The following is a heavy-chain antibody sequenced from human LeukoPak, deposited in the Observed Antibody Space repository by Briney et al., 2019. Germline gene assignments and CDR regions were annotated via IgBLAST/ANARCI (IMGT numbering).Heavy chain of an antibody. CDR2: IYFSGST. CDR3: ARGHVVVVPAAIGRLMTGGDY. J-gene: IGHJ4*02. D-gene: IGHD2-2*01. V-gene: IGHV4-39*07. Sequence: PSETLSLTCTVSGGSISISSYYWGWIRQPPGKGLEWIGSIYFSGSTYYNPSLKSRVTISVDTSKNQFSLKLSSVTAADTAVYYCARGHVVVVPAAIGRLMTGGDYWGQGTLVTVSS. CDR1: GGSISISSYY.